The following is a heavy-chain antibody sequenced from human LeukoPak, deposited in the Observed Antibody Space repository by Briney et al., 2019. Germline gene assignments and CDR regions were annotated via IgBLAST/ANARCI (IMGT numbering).Heavy chain of an antibody. CDR2: INHSGST. V-gene: IGHV4-34*01. D-gene: IGHD3-22*01. J-gene: IGHJ3*02. Sequence: PSETLSLTCAVYGGSFSGYYWSWIRQPPGKGLEWIGEINHSGSTNYNPSLKSRVTISVDTSKNQFSLKLSSVTAADTAVYYCARGYYYGSSGYYLTAVIAFDIWGQGTMVTVSS. CDR3: ARGYYYGSSGYYLTAVIAFDI. CDR1: GGSFSGYY.